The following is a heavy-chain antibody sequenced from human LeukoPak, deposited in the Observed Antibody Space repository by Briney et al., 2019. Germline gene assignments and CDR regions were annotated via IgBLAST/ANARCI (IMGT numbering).Heavy chain of an antibody. CDR2: IKQDGSEK. CDR3: ARDPTGQQLSYHY. CDR1: GFTFSSYW. J-gene: IGHJ4*02. V-gene: IGHV3-7*03. D-gene: IGHD6-13*01. Sequence: GSLRLSCAASGFTFSSYWMSWVCQAPGKGLEWVANIKQDGSEKYYVDSVKGRFTISRDNAKNSLYLQMNSLRAEDTAVYYCARDPTGQQLSYHYWGQGTLVTVSS.